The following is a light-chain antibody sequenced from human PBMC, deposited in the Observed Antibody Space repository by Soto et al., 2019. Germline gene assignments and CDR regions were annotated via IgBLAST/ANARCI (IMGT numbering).Light chain of an antibody. CDR3: QQCGGSPT. V-gene: IGKV3-20*01. J-gene: IGKJ1*01. CDR2: GAS. CDR1: QSVHNF. Sequence: EVVVTQSPATLSLSPGDRAALPCKASQSVHNFFAWYQQKPGQAPRILIYGASNTAAGVPDRFSGSGSGTDFTLTINSLEPEDFAKDYCQQCGGSPTFGQGTKVDIK.